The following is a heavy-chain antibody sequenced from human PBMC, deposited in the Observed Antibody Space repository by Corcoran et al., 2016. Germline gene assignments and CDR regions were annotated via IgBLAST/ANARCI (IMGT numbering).Heavy chain of an antibody. V-gene: IGHV3-53*01. Sequence: EVQLVESGGGLIQPGGSLRLSCAASGFTVSSNYMSWVRQAPGKGLEWVSVIYSGGSTYYADSVKGRFTISRDNSKNTLYLQMNSLRAEDTAVYYCASVYCTNGVCPLRHWGQGTLVTVSS. CDR3: ASVYCTNGVCPLRH. J-gene: IGHJ4*02. CDR2: IYSGGST. D-gene: IGHD2-8*01. CDR1: GFTVSSNY.